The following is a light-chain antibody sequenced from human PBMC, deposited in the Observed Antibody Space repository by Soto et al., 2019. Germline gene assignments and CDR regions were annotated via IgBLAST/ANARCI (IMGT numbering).Light chain of an antibody. CDR2: GAS. V-gene: IGKV3-20*01. CDR1: GSVSSSY. CDR3: VQYGTSTIT. Sequence: EIVLPQFPDRLSLSPGESVTLSCRASGSVSSSYLAWYQYRTGQAPRLIIYGASSRATGIPDRFSCSGSGTDFTLTISRLDPEDCAVYNCVQYGTSTITFVPRTLLEIK. J-gene: IGKJ5*01.